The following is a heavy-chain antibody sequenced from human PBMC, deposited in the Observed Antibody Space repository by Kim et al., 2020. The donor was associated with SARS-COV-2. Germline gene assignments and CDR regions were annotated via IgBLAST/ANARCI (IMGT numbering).Heavy chain of an antibody. CDR3: ARDGIAAAGAYYYYGMDV. J-gene: IGHJ6*02. CDR1: GFTFSSYW. D-gene: IGHD6-13*01. V-gene: IGHV3-7*01. Sequence: GGSLRLSCAASGFTFSSYWMSWVRQAPGKGLEWVANIKQDGSEKYYVDSVKGRFTISRDNAKNSLYLQMNSLRAEDTAVYYCARDGIAAAGAYYYYGMDVWGQGTTVTASS. CDR2: IKQDGSEK.